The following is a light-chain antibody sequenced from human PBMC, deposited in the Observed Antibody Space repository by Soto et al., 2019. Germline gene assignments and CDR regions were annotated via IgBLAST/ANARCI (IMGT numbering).Light chain of an antibody. Sequence: DIQMTQSPSTLSGSVGDRVTITCRASQTISSWLAWYQQKPGKAHKLLIYKASTLKSGVQSRFSGSGSGTEFTLTIRSLQPDDFATYYCQHYNSYSEAVGQGTKVEI. CDR1: QTISSW. CDR2: KAS. J-gene: IGKJ1*01. CDR3: QHYNSYSEA. V-gene: IGKV1-5*03.